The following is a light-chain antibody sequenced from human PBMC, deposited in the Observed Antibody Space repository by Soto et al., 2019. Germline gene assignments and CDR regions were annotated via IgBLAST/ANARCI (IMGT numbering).Light chain of an antibody. Sequence: QSVLTQPASVSGSPGQSITISCTGTSSDVGSYNLVSWYQQHPGKAPKLMIYEVSKRPSGVSNRFSGSKSGNTASLTISGLQAEDEADYYCCSYAGSSLVFGTGTNVTV. CDR1: SSDVGSYNL. CDR3: CSYAGSSLV. V-gene: IGLV2-23*02. J-gene: IGLJ1*01. CDR2: EVS.